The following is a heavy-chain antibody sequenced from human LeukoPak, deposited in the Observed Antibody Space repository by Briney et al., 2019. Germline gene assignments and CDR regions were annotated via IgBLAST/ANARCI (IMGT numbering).Heavy chain of an antibody. CDR3: ARLYDDYTNGRFDS. Sequence: GGSLRLSCAASGFTFSSYEMNWVRQAPGKGLEWVSIIYGGGSVFYADSVKGRFTISRDNSKNTLYLQMNSLRGEDTAVYYCARLYDDYTNGRFDSWGQGTLVTVSS. CDR2: IYGGGSV. J-gene: IGHJ4*02. D-gene: IGHD4-11*01. CDR1: GFTFSSYE. V-gene: IGHV3-53*01.